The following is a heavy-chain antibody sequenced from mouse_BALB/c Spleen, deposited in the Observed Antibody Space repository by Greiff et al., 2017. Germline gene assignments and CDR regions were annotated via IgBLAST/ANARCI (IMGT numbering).Heavy chain of an antibody. CDR1: GDSITSGY. Sequence: EVMLVESGPSLVKPSQTLSLTCSVTGDSITSGYWNWIRKFPGNKLEYMGYISYSGSTYYNPSLKSRISITRDTSKNKYYLQLNSVTTEDTATYYCARYRGGNYDFDVWGAGTTVTVSS. J-gene: IGHJ1*01. CDR3: ARYRGGNYDFDV. D-gene: IGHD2-1*01. V-gene: IGHV3-8*02. CDR2: ISYSGST.